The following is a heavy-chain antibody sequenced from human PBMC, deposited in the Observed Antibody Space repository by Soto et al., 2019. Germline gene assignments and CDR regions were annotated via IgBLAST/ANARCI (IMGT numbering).Heavy chain of an antibody. V-gene: IGHV1-69*06. CDR3: AREPVVVPAAIQGSRTRGAFDI. J-gene: IGHJ3*02. D-gene: IGHD2-2*02. Sequence: ASVKVSCKASGGTFSSYAISWGRQAPGQGLEWMGGIIPIFGTANYAQKFQGRVTITADKSTSTAYMELSSLRSEDTAVYYWAREPVVVPAAIQGSRTRGAFDIWGQGTMVTVSS. CDR2: IIPIFGTA. CDR1: GGTFSSYA.